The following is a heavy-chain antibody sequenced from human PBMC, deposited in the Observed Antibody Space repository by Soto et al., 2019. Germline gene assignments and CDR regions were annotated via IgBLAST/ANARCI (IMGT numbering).Heavy chain of an antibody. CDR3: ARVQSTGWFRWVFES. J-gene: IGHJ4*02. V-gene: IGHV6-1*01. CDR1: GGSVSDDSAA. D-gene: IGHD2-8*02. CDR2: TYYRSVWST. Sequence: SQTLSLTCAISGGSVSDDSAAWTWIRQSPSRGLEWLGRTYYRSVWSTDYALSVKSRITINVDAARNQFSLRLSSVTPEDTAVYYCARVQSTGWFRWVFESWGQGTPVTVSS.